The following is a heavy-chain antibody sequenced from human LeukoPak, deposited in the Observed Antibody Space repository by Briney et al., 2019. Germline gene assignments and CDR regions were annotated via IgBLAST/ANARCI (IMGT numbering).Heavy chain of an antibody. CDR3: ARGEVVTASLPDYFYYYMDV. V-gene: IGHV3-48*04. J-gene: IGHJ6*03. Sequence: QTGGSLRLSCTVSGFTVSSDSMNWVRQAPGKGLEWVSYITDSGRTIYYADSVKGRFTISRDNAKNSLFLQMNSLRAEDTAVYYCARGEVVTASLPDYFYYYMDVWGKGTTVTISS. D-gene: IGHD2-21*02. CDR1: GFTVSSDS. CDR2: ITDSGRTI.